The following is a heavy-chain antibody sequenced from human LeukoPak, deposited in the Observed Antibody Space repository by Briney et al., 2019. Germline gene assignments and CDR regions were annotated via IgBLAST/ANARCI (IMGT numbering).Heavy chain of an antibody. CDR1: GFTFSSYW. CDR3: ATLPYYYDSSGSYYFDY. D-gene: IGHD3-22*01. CDR2: ISWNGGST. Sequence: GRSLRLSCAASGFTFSSYWLHWVRHAPGKGLEWVSGISWNGGSTGYADSVKGRFTISRDNSKNTLYLQMNSLRVEDTAVYYCATLPYYYDSSGSYYFDYWGQGTLVTVSS. V-gene: IGHV3-NL1*01. J-gene: IGHJ4*02.